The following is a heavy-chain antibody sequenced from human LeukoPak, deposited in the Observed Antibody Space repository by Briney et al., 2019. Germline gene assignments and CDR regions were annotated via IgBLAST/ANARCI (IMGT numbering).Heavy chain of an antibody. CDR2: IRSKAYGGTT. V-gene: IGHV3-49*04. Sequence: QPGGSLRLSCAASGFTFSSYAMSWVRQAPGKGLEWVGFIRSKAYGGTTEYAASVKGRFSISRDDSKSIAYLQMNSLKTEDTAVYYCAKGGTVVVPAAYYFDYWGQGTLVTVSS. J-gene: IGHJ4*02. D-gene: IGHD2-2*01. CDR3: AKGGTVVVPAAYYFDY. CDR1: GFTFSSYA.